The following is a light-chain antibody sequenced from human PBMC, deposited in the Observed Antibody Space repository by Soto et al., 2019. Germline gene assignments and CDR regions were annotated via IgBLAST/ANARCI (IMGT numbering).Light chain of an antibody. V-gene: IGLV2-14*01. Sequence: QSVLTQPASVSGSPGQSITISCTGTSSDVGGYNFVSWYQHHPGKTPRLMVYEVSDRPSGVSVRFSGSKSGNTASLTISGLQAEDEADYYCSSYTSSRTLVFGGGTKLTVL. CDR2: EVS. CDR3: SSYTSSRTLV. CDR1: SSDVGGYNF. J-gene: IGLJ2*01.